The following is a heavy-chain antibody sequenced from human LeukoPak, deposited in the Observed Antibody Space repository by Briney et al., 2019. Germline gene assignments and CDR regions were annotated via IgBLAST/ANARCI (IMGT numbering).Heavy chain of an antibody. V-gene: IGHV3-23*01. J-gene: IGHJ4*02. CDR1: GFTFSSYA. D-gene: IGHD2-2*01. CDR3: AKDQGGRVLDVEVVPAAIN. Sequence: PGGSLRLSCAASGFTFSSYAMSCVRQAPGKGLEWVSAISGSGGSTYYADSVKGRFTISRDNFKNTLYLQMNSLRAEDTAVYHCAKDQGGRVLDVEVVPAAINWGQGTLATVSS. CDR2: ISGSGGST.